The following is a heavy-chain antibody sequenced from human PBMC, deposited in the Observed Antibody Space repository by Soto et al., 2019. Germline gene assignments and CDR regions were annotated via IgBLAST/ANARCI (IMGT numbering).Heavy chain of an antibody. V-gene: IGHV4-30-2*01. J-gene: IGHJ4*02. CDR3: ARSREFDY. CDR2: IFPSGTT. CDR1: GGSLSGATYS. Sequence: SETLSLTCGVSGGSLSGATYSWDWIRQPPGKGLEWIGYIFPSGTTYYNPSLKSRVTISIDVSKNQFSLSLRSLTAADTAVYYCARSREFDYWSQGTLVTVSS.